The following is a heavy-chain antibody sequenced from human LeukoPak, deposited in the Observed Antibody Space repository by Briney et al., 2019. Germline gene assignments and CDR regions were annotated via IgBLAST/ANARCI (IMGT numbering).Heavy chain of an antibody. CDR1: GFTFSSYA. D-gene: IGHD3-9*01. V-gene: IGHV3-23*01. CDR3: AKDQSFYNILTGRGLYEFDY. Sequence: GGSLRLSCAASGFTFSSYAMSWVRQAPGKGLEWVSAISGSGGSTYYADSVKGRFTISRGNSKNTLYLQMNSLRAEDTAVYYCAKDQSFYNILTGRGLYEFDYWGQGTLVTVSS. J-gene: IGHJ4*02. CDR2: ISGSGGST.